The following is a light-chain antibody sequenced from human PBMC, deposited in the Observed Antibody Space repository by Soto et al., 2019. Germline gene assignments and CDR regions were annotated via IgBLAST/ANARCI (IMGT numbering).Light chain of an antibody. J-gene: IGKJ1*01. V-gene: IGKV3-20*01. CDR2: AAS. Sequence: EIVLTQSPATLSLSPWERATLSCRASQSVSSNYLAWYQQMPGQAPRLLISAASSRASGIPDRFSGSGSGTDFTLIISRLEPEDFAVYYCEQYGSSPPTFGQGTKVDIK. CDR3: EQYGSSPPT. CDR1: QSVSSNY.